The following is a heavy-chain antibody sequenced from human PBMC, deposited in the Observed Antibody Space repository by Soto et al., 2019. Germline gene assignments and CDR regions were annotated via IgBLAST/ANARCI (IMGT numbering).Heavy chain of an antibody. CDR2: IYSGGST. CDR1: GFTVSSNY. Sequence: PGGSLRLSCAASGFTVSSNYMSWVRQAPGKGLEWVSVIYSGGSTYYADSVKGRFTISRDNSKNTLYLQMNSLRAEDTAVYYCARESSGWPYYYYGMDVWGQGTTVTVSS. D-gene: IGHD6-19*01. J-gene: IGHJ6*02. V-gene: IGHV3-53*01. CDR3: ARESSGWPYYYYGMDV.